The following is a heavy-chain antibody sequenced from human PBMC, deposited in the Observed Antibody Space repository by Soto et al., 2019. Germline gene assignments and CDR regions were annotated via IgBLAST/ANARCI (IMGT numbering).Heavy chain of an antibody. J-gene: IGHJ5*02. Sequence: QVQLVESGGGLVKPGGSLRLSCAASGFTFSDYYMSWIRQAPGKGLEWVSYISSSSSYTNYADSVKGRFTISRDNAKHSLYLQMNSLRAEDTAVYYCARLAAAPFGGLSPWGQGTLVTVSS. CDR2: ISSSSSYT. V-gene: IGHV3-11*06. D-gene: IGHD6-13*01. CDR1: GFTFSDYY. CDR3: ARLAAAPFGGLSP.